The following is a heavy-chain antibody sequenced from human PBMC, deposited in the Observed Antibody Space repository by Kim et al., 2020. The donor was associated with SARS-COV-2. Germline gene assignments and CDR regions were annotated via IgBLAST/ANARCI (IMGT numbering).Heavy chain of an antibody. D-gene: IGHD2-2*01. Sequence: CGSLRLSFAASGFTFSSYAMSWVRQAPGKGLEWVSAISGSGGSTYYADSVKGRFTISRDNSKNTLYLQMNSLRAEDTAVYYCAKDWAAEVVPAANRYYYYGMDVWGQGTTVTVSS. V-gene: IGHV3-23*01. CDR1: GFTFSSYA. CDR3: AKDWAAEVVPAANRYYYYGMDV. CDR2: ISGSGGST. J-gene: IGHJ6*02.